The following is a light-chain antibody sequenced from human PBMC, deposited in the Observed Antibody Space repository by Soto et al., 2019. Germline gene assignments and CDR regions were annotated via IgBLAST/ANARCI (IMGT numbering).Light chain of an antibody. J-gene: IGLJ1*01. V-gene: IGLV2-14*01. Sequence: LAQPASVSGSPGQSITISCTGTSSDVGGYNYVSWYQQHPGKAPKFMIYDVSNRPSGVSNRFSGSKSGNTASLTISGLQAEDEADYYCSSYTTSNTRQIVFGTGTKVTV. CDR1: SSDVGGYNY. CDR3: SSYTTSNTRQIV. CDR2: DVS.